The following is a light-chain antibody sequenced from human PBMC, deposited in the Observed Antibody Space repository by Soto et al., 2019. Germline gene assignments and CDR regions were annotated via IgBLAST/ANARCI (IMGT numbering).Light chain of an antibody. CDR3: QQTYSTPSIT. Sequence: DIQMTQSPSSVSASVGDRVTITCRASESIARHLNWYQQKPGKAPKLLIYAASSLQNGVPSRFXGGGSGTDFTLTISNLQPEDFATYYCQQTYSTPSITFGQGTRLEIK. CDR2: AAS. V-gene: IGKV1-39*01. J-gene: IGKJ5*01. CDR1: ESIARH.